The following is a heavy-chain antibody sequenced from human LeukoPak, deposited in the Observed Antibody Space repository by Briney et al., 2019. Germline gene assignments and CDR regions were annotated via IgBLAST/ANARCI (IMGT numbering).Heavy chain of an antibody. J-gene: IGHJ4*02. CDR2: ISSSGSTI. CDR3: ARVGVGGSYYYFDY. CDR1: GFTYSSYE. Sequence: PGGSLRLXCAASGFTYSSYEVNWVRRAPGKGLESVSYISSSGSTIYYADSMKGRFTISRDNAKNSLYLQMNSLRAEDTAVYYCARVGVGGSYYYFDYWGQGTLVTDSS. D-gene: IGHD1-26*01. V-gene: IGHV3-48*03.